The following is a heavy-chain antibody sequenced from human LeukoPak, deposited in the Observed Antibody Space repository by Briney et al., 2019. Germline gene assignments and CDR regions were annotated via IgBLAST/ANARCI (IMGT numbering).Heavy chain of an antibody. Sequence: ASVKVSCKAFGYTFTGYYMHWVRQAPGQGLEWMGWISAYNGNTNYAQKLQGRVTMTTDTSTSTAYMELRSLRSDDTAVYYCARVQYDSSGYYYNYYYYMDVWGRGPTVTVSS. D-gene: IGHD3-22*01. CDR1: GYTFTGYY. CDR2: ISAYNGNT. CDR3: ARVQYDSSGYYYNYYYYMDV. V-gene: IGHV1-18*04. J-gene: IGHJ6*03.